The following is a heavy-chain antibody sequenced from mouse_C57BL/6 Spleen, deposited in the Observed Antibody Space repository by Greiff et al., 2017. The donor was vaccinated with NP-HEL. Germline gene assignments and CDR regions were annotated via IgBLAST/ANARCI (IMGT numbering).Heavy chain of an antibody. V-gene: IGHV1-69*01. D-gene: IGHD1-1*01. J-gene: IGHJ2*01. Sequence: VKLQQPGAELVMPGASVKLSCKASGYTFTSYWMHWVKQRPGQGLEWIGEIDPSDSYTNYNQKFKGKSTLTVDKSSSTAYMQLSSLTSEDSAVYYCARRHGTLFDYWGQGTTLTVSS. CDR2: IDPSDSYT. CDR1: GYTFTSYW. CDR3: ARRHGTLFDY.